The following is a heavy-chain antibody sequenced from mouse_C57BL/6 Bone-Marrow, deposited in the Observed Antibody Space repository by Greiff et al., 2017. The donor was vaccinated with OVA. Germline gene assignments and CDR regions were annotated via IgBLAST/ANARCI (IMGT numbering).Heavy chain of an antibody. V-gene: IGHV1-59*01. CDR2: IDPSDSYT. CDR3: ARQLRLPFDD. J-gene: IGHJ2*01. D-gene: IGHD3-2*02. Sequence: QVQLQQSGAELVRPGTSVKLSCKASGYTFTSYWMHWVKQRPGQGLEWIGVIDPSDSYTNYNQKFKGKATLTVDTSSSTAYMQLSSLTSEDSAVYYCARQLRLPFDDWGQGTTRTVSS. CDR1: GYTFTSYW.